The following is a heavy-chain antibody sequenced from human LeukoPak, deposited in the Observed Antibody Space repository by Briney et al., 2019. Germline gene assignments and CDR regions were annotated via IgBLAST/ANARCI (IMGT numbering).Heavy chain of an antibody. V-gene: IGHV3-21*01. J-gene: IGHJ3*02. CDR3: ARNMVRGYEDAFDI. Sequence: GGSLRLSCTASGFIFNKYWMSWVRQAPGKGLEWVSGISDSGAGKYYADSVKGHFTISRDNAKNSLYLQMNSLRAEDTAVYYCARNMVRGYEDAFDIWGQGTMVTVSS. CDR1: GFIFNKYW. CDR2: ISDSGAGK. D-gene: IGHD3-10*01.